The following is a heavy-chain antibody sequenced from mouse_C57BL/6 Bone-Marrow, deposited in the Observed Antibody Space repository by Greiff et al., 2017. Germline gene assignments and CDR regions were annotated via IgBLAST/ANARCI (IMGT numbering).Heavy chain of an antibody. V-gene: IGHV1-62-2*01. Sequence: QVQLQQSGAELVKPGASVKLSCKASGYTFTEYTIHWVKQRSGQGLEWIGWFYPGSGSIKYNEKFKDKAPLTADKSSSTVYMELSRLTSEDSAVYFCARHEEGLKIWGQGTSVTVSS. CDR1: GYTFTEYT. CDR3: ARHEEGLKI. D-gene: IGHD1-3*01. CDR2: FYPGSGSI. J-gene: IGHJ4*01.